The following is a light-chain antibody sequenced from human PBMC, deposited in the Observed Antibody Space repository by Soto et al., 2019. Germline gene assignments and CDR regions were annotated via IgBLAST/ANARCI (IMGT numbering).Light chain of an antibody. CDR1: QSAYSSY. J-gene: IGKJ1*01. CDR3: QQFGSSPRT. Sequence: VLTQSPGTLSLSPGDRAPLSCRSSQSAYSSYLSWYQQKPGQAPRLLIYGASNRATGIPDRFSGSGSGTDFTLTISRLEPEDFAVYYCQQFGSSPRTFGQGTKAAIK. V-gene: IGKV3-20*01. CDR2: GAS.